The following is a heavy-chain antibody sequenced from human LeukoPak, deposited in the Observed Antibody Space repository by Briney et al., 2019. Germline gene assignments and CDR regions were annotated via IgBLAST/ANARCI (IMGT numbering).Heavy chain of an antibody. Sequence: PGGSLRLSCEVSDFTLSFYAMSWVRQAPGKGLEWVAGITRSGNTTYYADPVKGRFTISRDNSNNILHLQMNSLRAEDTAIYYCAKDFGGSDYDWYFDLWGRGIVVAVSS. J-gene: IGHJ2*01. CDR1: DFTLSFYA. CDR2: ITRSGNTT. CDR3: AKDFGGSDYDWYFDL. V-gene: IGHV3-23*01. D-gene: IGHD1-26*01.